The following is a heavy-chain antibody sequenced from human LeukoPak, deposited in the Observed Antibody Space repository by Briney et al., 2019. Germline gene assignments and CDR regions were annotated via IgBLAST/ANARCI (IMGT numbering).Heavy chain of an antibody. D-gene: IGHD5-18*01. CDR1: GFTFSSYS. CDR2: ISSSSSYI. J-gene: IGHJ6*02. Sequence: GGSLRLSCAASGFTFSSYSMNWVRQAPGKGLEWVSSISSSSSYIYYADSVKGRFTISRDNAKNSLYLQMNSLRAEDTAVYYCARGRRIQLWFSPGSRYGMDVWGQGTTVTVSS. CDR3: ARGRRIQLWFSPGSRYGMDV. V-gene: IGHV3-21*01.